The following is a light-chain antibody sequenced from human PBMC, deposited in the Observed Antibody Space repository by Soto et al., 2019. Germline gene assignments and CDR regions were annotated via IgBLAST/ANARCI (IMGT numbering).Light chain of an antibody. V-gene: IGKV3-15*01. CDR3: QPYNNWPLT. CDR2: DTS. J-gene: IGKJ4*01. Sequence: VMTQSPATLSLSPGEGVTLSCRASQGIGDTLAWSQRRPGQTPRLLSDDTSTRDTGGPARVSGSRSGPECTLTINSLQSEDVAIYYCQPYNNWPLTFGGGTKVDIK. CDR1: QGIGDT.